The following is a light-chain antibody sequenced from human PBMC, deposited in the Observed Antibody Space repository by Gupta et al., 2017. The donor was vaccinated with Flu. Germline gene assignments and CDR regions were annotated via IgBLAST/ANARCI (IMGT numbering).Light chain of an antibody. CDR2: VAS. J-gene: IGKJ4*01. CDR1: EIINTY. V-gene: IGKV1-39*01. Sequence: PSSLSASVGERVTITCRTSEIINTYLNWYQQKPGQAPRLLIYVASHLHSGVPSRFSGSGSGTDFTLTISSMQLEDFAIYYCQQSQSWRLTFGGGTKVEIK. CDR3: QQSQSWRLT.